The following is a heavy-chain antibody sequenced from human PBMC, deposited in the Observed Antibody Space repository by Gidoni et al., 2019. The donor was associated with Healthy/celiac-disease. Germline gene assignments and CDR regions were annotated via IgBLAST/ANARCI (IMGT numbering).Heavy chain of an antibody. D-gene: IGHD3-10*01. CDR2: MKPNSGTT. CDR1: GYTFTSYD. V-gene: IGHV1-8*01. CDR3: ARGRRGNHRFGEYYFDY. Sequence: QVQLVQSGAEVKKHGASVKVSCKASGYTFTSYDINWVRQATGQGLEWMGWMKPNSGTTGYAQKFQGRVTMTRNTSISTAYMELSSLRSEDTAVYYCARGRRGNHRFGEYYFDYWGQGTLVTVSS. J-gene: IGHJ4*02.